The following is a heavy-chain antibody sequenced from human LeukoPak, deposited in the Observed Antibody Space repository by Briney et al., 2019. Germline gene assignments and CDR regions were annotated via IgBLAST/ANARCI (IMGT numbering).Heavy chain of an antibody. CDR1: GFTFSNYA. CDR2: ISRTGNSK. Sequence: PGGSLRLSCATSGFTFSNYAVSWVRLAPGKGLEWISYISRTGNSKYYADSVKGRFTISRDSTKNSLYLQMNSLRAEDTAVYYCARGPYSSNWYVDYWGQGTLVTVAS. D-gene: IGHD6-13*01. CDR3: ARGPYSSNWYVDY. V-gene: IGHV3-48*03. J-gene: IGHJ4*02.